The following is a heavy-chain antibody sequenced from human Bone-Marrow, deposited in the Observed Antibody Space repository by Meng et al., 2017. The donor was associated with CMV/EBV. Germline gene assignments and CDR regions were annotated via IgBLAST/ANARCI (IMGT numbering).Heavy chain of an antibody. CDR1: GFTFSSYW. CDR3: AKSRSPPKKVVAGPLDY. Sequence: GESLKISCAASGFTFSSYWMSWVRQAPGKGLEWVAFIRYDGSNKYYVDSVKGRFTISRDNSKNTLYLQMNSLRPEDTAMYYCAKSRSPPKKVVAGPLDYWGQGTLVTVSS. D-gene: IGHD6-19*01. CDR2: IRYDGSNK. V-gene: IGHV3-30*02. J-gene: IGHJ4*02.